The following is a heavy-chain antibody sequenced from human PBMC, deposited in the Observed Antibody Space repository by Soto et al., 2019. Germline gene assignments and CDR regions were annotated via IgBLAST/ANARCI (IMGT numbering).Heavy chain of an antibody. CDR2: INHSGST. CDR1: GGSFSGYY. CDR3: ARPHIADRLAFDI. D-gene: IGHD6-6*01. V-gene: IGHV4-34*01. J-gene: IGHJ3*02. Sequence: SETLSLTCAVYGGSFSGYYWSWIRQPPGKGLEWIGEINHSGSTNYNPSLKSRVTISVDTSKNQFSLKLSSVTAADTAVNYCARPHIADRLAFDIWGQGTMVTVSS.